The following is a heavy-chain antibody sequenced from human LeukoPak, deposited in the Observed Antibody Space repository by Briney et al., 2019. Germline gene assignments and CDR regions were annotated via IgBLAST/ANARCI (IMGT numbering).Heavy chain of an antibody. CDR3: ARQSRGLLGLYNWFDP. D-gene: IGHD3-10*01. V-gene: IGHV4-39*01. Sequence: SETLSLTCTVSGGSISSSSYYWGWIRQPPGKGLEWIGSIYYSGSTYYNPSLKSRVTISVDTSKNQFSLKLSSVTAADTAVYYCARQSRGLLGLYNWFDPWGQGTLVTVSS. CDR1: GGSISSSSYY. CDR2: IYYSGST. J-gene: IGHJ5*02.